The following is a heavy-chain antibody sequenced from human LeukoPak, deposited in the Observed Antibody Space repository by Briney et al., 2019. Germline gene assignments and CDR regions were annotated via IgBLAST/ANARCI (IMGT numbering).Heavy chain of an antibody. CDR2: ISGSGDNT. CDR3: AEGRQWELPFDY. D-gene: IGHD1-26*01. V-gene: IGHV3-23*01. Sequence: GGSLRLSCAASGFTFSSYAMSWVRQAPGKGLEWVSAISGSGDNTYYADSVRGRFTISRDNSKTTLYLQMNSLRAEDTAVYYCAEGRQWELPFDYWGQGTLVTVSS. CDR1: GFTFSSYA. J-gene: IGHJ4*02.